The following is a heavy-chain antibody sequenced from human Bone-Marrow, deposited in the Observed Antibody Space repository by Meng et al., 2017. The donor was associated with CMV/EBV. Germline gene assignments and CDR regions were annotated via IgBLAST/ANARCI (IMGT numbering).Heavy chain of an antibody. V-gene: IGHV3-53*05. CDR2: IYSGGST. J-gene: IGHJ4*02. D-gene: IGHD3-22*01. Sequence: GESLKISCAASGFTVSSNYMSWVRQAPGKGLEWVSVIYSGGSTYYADSVKGRFTISRDNSKNTLYLQMNSLRAEDTAVYYCATEFGSGYYFDYFDYWGQGTLVTVSS. CDR1: GFTVSSNY. CDR3: ATEFGSGYYFDYFDY.